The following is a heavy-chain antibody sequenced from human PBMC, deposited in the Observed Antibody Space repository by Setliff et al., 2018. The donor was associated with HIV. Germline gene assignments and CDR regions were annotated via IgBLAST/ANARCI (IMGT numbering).Heavy chain of an antibody. Sequence: LRLSCAASGFSFDRFWMHWVRQAPGKGLEWVSRVNTDGNSKTYADSVKDRFTISRDNTKNTLFLQMNSLRVEDTGVYYCHSGYDSEEQSYFDYWGQGTLVTVSS. CDR3: HSGYDSEEQSYFDY. CDR1: GFSFDRFW. D-gene: IGHD5-12*01. J-gene: IGHJ4*02. CDR2: VNTDGNSK. V-gene: IGHV3-74*01.